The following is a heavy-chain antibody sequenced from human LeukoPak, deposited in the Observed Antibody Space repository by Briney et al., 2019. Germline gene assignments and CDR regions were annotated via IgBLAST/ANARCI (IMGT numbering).Heavy chain of an antibody. Sequence: GGSLRLSCAASGFTFSSYGMHWVRQAPGKGLEWVSGISWNSGSIGYADSVKGRFTISRDNAKNSLYLQMNSLRAEDTALYYCAKDNSGSSWYYFDYWGQGTLVTVSS. J-gene: IGHJ4*02. CDR1: GFTFSSYG. CDR3: AKDNSGSSWYYFDY. V-gene: IGHV3-9*01. CDR2: ISWNSGSI. D-gene: IGHD6-13*01.